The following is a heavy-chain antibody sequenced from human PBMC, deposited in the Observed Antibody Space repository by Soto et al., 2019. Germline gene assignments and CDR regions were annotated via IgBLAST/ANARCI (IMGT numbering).Heavy chain of an antibody. CDR3: VSWVSAHFDY. Sequence: QPXVSLRLSCAASGFTFYIPYSHCMSWVRQSPGKGPEWVSTISSNGANTHYAESVKGRFTISKDASRNTVHLHMNSLRAEDTATYFCVSWVSAHFDYWGHGTPVTGSS. D-gene: IGHD2-8*01. J-gene: IGHJ4*01. CDR2: ISSNGANT. CDR1: GFTFYIPYSHC. V-gene: IGHV3-23*01.